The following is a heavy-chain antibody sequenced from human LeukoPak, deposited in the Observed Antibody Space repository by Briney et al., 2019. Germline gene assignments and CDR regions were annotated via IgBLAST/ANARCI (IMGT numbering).Heavy chain of an antibody. CDR1: GGSFSGYY. CDR2: INHSGST. Sequence: SETLSLTCAVYGGSFSGYYWSWIRQPPGKGLEWIGEINHSGSTNYNPSLKSRVTISVDTSKNQFSLKLSSVTAADTAVYYCARGPLDWNYPFDHWGQETLVTVSS. V-gene: IGHV4-34*01. D-gene: IGHD1-7*01. CDR3: ARGPLDWNYPFDH. J-gene: IGHJ4*02.